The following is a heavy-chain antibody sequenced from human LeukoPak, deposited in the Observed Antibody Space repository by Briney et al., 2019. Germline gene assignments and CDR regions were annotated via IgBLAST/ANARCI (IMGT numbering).Heavy chain of an antibody. V-gene: IGHV4-59*08. CDR3: ARRNTYYYDSSGYYYFDY. CDR2: IYYSGST. J-gene: IGHJ4*02. CDR1: GGSISSYY. D-gene: IGHD3-22*01. Sequence: PSETLSLTCTVSGGSISSYYWSWIRQPPGKGLEWIGYIYYSGSTNYNPSLKSRVTISLDASKNQFSLKLNSVTGADTAVYYCARRNTYYYDSSGYYYFDYWGQGTLVTVSS.